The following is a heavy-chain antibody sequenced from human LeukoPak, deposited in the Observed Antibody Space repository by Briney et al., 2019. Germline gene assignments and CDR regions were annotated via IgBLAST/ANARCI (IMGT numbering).Heavy chain of an antibody. V-gene: IGHV3-21*01. D-gene: IGHD6-25*01. CDR3: ARALAAAGHFDY. Sequence: GGSLRLSCAASGFTFSSYSMNWVRQAPGKGLEWVSSISSSSSYIYYADSVKGRFTISRDNAKNSLYLQMNSLRAEDTAVYYCARALAAAGHFDYWGQEPWSPSPQ. CDR1: GFTFSSYS. CDR2: ISSSSSYI. J-gene: IGHJ4*01.